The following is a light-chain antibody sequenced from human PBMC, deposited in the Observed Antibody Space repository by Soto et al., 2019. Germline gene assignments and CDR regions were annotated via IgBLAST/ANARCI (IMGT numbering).Light chain of an antibody. CDR2: EGN. Sequence: QSALTQPASVSGSPGQSITISCTGTSSDVGSYNLVSWYQQHPGKAPKLMIYEGNKRPSGISNRFSGSKSGNTASLTISGLQVEDEADYYCCSYAGRSTVVFGGGTKLTVL. J-gene: IGLJ3*02. V-gene: IGLV2-23*01. CDR1: SSDVGSYNL. CDR3: CSYAGRSTVV.